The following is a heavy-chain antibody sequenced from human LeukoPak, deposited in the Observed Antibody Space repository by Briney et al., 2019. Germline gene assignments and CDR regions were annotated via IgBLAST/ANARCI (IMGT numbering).Heavy chain of an antibody. J-gene: IGHJ4*02. CDR1: GFTFSSYW. CDR2: IKQDGSEK. D-gene: IGHD6-19*01. CDR3: ARDGVADYFDY. V-gene: IGHV3-7*01. Sequence: PGGSLRLSCAASGFTFSSYWVSWVRQAPGKGLEWVANIKQDGSEKYYVDSVKGRFTISRDNAKNSLYLQMNSLRAEDTAVYYCARDGVADYFDYWGQGTLVTVSS.